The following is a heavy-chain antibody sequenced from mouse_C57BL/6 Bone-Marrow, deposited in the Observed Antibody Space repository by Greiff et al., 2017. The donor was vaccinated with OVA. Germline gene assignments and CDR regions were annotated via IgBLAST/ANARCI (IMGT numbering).Heavy chain of an antibody. CDR3: ARSGITTVEGDCAMDY. J-gene: IGHJ4*01. V-gene: IGHV1-55*01. D-gene: IGHD1-1*01. CDR2: IYPGSGRT. Sequence: QVQLQQPGAELVKPGASVKMSCKASGYTFTSYWITWVKQRPGQGLEWIGDIYPGSGRTNDNEKFKSKATLTVDTSSSTAYMQLSSLTSEDSAVYYCARSGITTVEGDCAMDYWGQGTSVTVSS. CDR1: GYTFTSYW.